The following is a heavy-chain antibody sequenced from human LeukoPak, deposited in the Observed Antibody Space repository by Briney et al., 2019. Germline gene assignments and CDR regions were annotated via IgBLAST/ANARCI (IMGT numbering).Heavy chain of an antibody. Sequence: GASVKVSCKASGYTFTSYFTHWVRQAPGQGLEWLGMINPSGSTTTYAQKSQGRVTITADKSTSTAYMELSSLRSEDTAVYYCARVSTIAAAGTGDYWGQGTLVTVSS. CDR1: GYTFTSYF. D-gene: IGHD6-13*01. V-gene: IGHV1-46*01. J-gene: IGHJ4*02. CDR2: INPSGSTT. CDR3: ARVSTIAAAGTGDY.